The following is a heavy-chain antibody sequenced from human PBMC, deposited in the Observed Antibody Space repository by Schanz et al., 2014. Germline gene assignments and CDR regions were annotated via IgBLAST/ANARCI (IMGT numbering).Heavy chain of an antibody. CDR2: ISYDGNNE. D-gene: IGHD2-8*02. V-gene: IGHV3-30*18. J-gene: IGHJ4*02. Sequence: QVQLVESGGGVVQPGRSLRLSCAASGFTFSNYGLVWVRQAPGKGLEWLAVISYDGNNEDYADSVKGRFSISRDNSQNTLYLQMDSLRPEDTAVYFCAKDTGYCHGGACYCFEYWGLGILVTVSS. CDR3: AKDTGYCHGGACYCFEY. CDR1: GFTFSNYG.